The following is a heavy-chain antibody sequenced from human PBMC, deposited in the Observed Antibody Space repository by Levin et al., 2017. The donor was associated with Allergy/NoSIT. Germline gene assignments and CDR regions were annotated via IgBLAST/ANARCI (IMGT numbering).Heavy chain of an antibody. CDR1: GTSISTYY. J-gene: IGHJ5*02. CDR3: AKEPEFSGWMDP. CDR2: VYPSGST. Sequence: SETLSLTFTVSGTSISTYYWSWIRQPPGKGLEWIGYVYPSGSTEYNPSLKSRVTISLDTSKNQISLKLTSVTPADTAVYYCAKEPEFSGWMDPWGQGTLVTVSS. D-gene: IGHD1-14*01. V-gene: IGHV4-59*03.